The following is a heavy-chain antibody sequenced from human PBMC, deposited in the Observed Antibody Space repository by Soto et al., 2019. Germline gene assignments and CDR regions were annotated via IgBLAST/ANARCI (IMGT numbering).Heavy chain of an antibody. Sequence: QTGGSMRLPWVASALTLSIYSMRWDRQVLWNGIALVSLLNCDGSFTTYVDSVKGRFTISSDNSKKTLYLQMNSLRAEERAVYYLPRDLSGRPDFWGQGTTVIVCS. D-gene: IGHD3-10*01. CDR3: PRDLSGRPDF. V-gene: IGHV3-74*03. CDR2: LNCDGSFT. J-gene: IGHJ6*01. CDR1: ALTLSIYS.